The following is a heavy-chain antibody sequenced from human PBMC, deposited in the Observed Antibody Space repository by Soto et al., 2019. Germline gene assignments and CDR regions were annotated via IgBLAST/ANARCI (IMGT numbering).Heavy chain of an antibody. Sequence: QVQLQESGPGLVKPSETLSLTCTVSGGSISSYYWSWIRQSPGKGLEWIGYIYYSGSTNYNPSLKSRVTISVDTSKNQFSLKLSSVTGADTAVYYCARYDSGKYGMAVWGQGTTVTVSS. D-gene: IGHD3-10*01. CDR3: ARYDSGKYGMAV. V-gene: IGHV4-59*01. CDR1: GGSISSYY. CDR2: IYYSGST. J-gene: IGHJ6*02.